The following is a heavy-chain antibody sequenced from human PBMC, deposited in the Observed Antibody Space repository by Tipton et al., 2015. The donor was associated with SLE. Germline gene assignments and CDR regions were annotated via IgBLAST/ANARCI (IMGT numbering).Heavy chain of an antibody. CDR2: IHSRVNT. D-gene: IGHD3-22*01. J-gene: IGHJ4*02. CDR3: ARGGGYYDSSYDY. CDR1: GGSMSSHY. Sequence: TLSLTCTVSGGSMSSHYWSWIRQPPGQGPEWIGYIHSRVNTDYNPSLKSRVTISIDTSKNRFSLKLSSVTAADTAVYYCARGGGYYDSSYDYWGQRTLVTVSS. V-gene: IGHV4-59*11.